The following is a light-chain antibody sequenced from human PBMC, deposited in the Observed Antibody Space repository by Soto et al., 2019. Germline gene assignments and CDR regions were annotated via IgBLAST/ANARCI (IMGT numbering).Light chain of an antibody. J-gene: IGKJ4*01. CDR1: QSVSNF. CDR3: QQRLNWPLT. Sequence: EIVLTQSPATLSLSPGERATLSCRASQSVSNFFVWYQQKRGQAPRFLIYDASKRATGIPARFSGSGSGTDFTLTISSLEPEDFAVYYCQQRLNWPLTFGGGTTVEIK. CDR2: DAS. V-gene: IGKV3-11*01.